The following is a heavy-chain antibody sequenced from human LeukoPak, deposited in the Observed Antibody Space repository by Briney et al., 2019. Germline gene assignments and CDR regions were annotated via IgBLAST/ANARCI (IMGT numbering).Heavy chain of an antibody. Sequence: QPGGSLRLSCAASGFTFSNYEMNWLRQAPEKGREWISYISSSGTTIYYADSVKGRFTISRDNAKNSLYLQMNSLRAEDTAVYYCAGSFSRGWYPYCFDYWGQGPLVTVSS. J-gene: IGHJ4*02. V-gene: IGHV3-48*03. CDR2: ISSSGTTI. D-gene: IGHD6-19*01. CDR1: GFTFSNYE. CDR3: AGSFSRGWYPYCFDY.